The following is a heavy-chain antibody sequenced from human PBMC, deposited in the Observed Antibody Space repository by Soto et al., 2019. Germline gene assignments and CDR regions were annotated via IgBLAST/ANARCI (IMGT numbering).Heavy chain of an antibody. J-gene: IGHJ4*02. D-gene: IGHD5-18*01. CDR3: ARLPYSYVSLYFFDF. CDR1: GFTFSNYA. Sequence: GGSLRLSCAASGFTFSNYAVSWVRQSPGRGLEWVASISDRGGSTKYADSVNGRFTISRDNSRNTLFLQMDTLRAEDTAVYYCARLPYSYVSLYFFDFWGQGTLVTVSS. CDR2: ISDRGGST. V-gene: IGHV3-23*01.